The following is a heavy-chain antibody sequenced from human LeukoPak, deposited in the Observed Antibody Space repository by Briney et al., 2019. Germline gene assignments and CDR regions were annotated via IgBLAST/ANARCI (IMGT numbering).Heavy chain of an antibody. D-gene: IGHD6-19*01. V-gene: IGHV4-34*01. CDR1: GGSFSGYY. CDR2: INHSGST. J-gene: IGHJ1*01. CDR3: ASHRGGWYFGYFQH. Sequence: SETLSLTCAVYGGSFSGYYWSWIRQPPGKGLEWIGEINHSGSTNYNPPLKSRVTISVDTSKNQFSLKLSSVTAADTAVYYCASHRGGWYFGYFQHWGQGSLVTVSS.